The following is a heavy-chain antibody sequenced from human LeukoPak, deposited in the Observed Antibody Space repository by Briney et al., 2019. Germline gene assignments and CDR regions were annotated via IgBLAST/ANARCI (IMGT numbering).Heavy chain of an antibody. CDR1: GSTFTSYD. CDR3: ARVDSIAAAGSPHYNWFDP. D-gene: IGHD6-13*01. V-gene: IGHV1-8*01. CDR2: MNPTSGNT. J-gene: IGHJ5*02. Sequence: PSVKVSCTASGSTFTSYDINWVRQATGQGLEWMGWMNPTSGNTGYAQKFQGRVTMTRNTSISTAYMELGSLRSEDTAVYYCARVDSIAAAGSPHYNWFDPWGQGTLVTVSS.